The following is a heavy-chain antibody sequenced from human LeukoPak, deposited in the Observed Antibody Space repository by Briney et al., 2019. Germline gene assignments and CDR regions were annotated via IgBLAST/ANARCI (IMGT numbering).Heavy chain of an antibody. CDR3: ARSRVTDRYYYYYYGMDV. Sequence: PGGSLRLSCAASGFTFSSYAIHWVRQAPGKGLEWVAVISYDGSNKYYADSVKGRFTISRDNSKNTLYLQMNSLRAEDTAVYYCARSRVTDRYYYYYYGMDVWGQGTTVTVSS. D-gene: IGHD1-14*01. CDR2: ISYDGSNK. J-gene: IGHJ6*02. CDR1: GFTFSSYA. V-gene: IGHV3-30-3*01.